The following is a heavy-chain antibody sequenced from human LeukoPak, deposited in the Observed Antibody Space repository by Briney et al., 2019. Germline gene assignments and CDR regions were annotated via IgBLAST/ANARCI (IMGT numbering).Heavy chain of an antibody. J-gene: IGHJ1*01. Sequence: HPGGPLTLSCEPSSLSYDHYDMHWVRHAPEEGLQWVYLISGDGHQTYYTDSVKGRLTLSRQNRKNSLYLQMNSLRTEDTALYYCARHPRGDEGGSGWVGFWGQGTLVTVSA. CDR2: ISGDGHQT. V-gene: IGHV3-43*02. CDR3: ARHPRGDEGGSGWVGF. D-gene: IGHD3-10*01. CDR1: SLSYDHYD.